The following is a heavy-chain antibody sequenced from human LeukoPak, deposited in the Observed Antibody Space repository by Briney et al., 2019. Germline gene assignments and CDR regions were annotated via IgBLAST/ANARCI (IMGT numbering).Heavy chain of an antibody. D-gene: IGHD2-2*01. Sequence: PGRSLRLSCAASGFTFSSYGMHWVRQAPGKGLEWVAVIWYDGSNKYYADSVKGRFTISRDQSKNTLFLQVNSLRAEDTAVYYCARDSCGSPSCFDYWGQGTLVTVSS. CDR2: IWYDGSNK. CDR3: ARDSCGSPSCFDY. V-gene: IGHV3-33*01. CDR1: GFTFSSYG. J-gene: IGHJ4*02.